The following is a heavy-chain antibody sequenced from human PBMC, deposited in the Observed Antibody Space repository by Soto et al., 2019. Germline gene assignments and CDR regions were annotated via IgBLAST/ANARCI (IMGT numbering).Heavy chain of an antibody. Sequence: SETLSLTCTVSGGSISSYYWSWIRQPPGKGLEWIGYIYYSGSTNYNPSLKSRVTISVDTSKNQFSLKLSSVTAADTAVYYCARGDLRGWFRFDYWGQGTLVTVSS. J-gene: IGHJ4*02. CDR1: GGSISSYY. CDR2: IYYSGST. V-gene: IGHV4-59*01. D-gene: IGHD2-15*01. CDR3: ARGDLRGWFRFDY.